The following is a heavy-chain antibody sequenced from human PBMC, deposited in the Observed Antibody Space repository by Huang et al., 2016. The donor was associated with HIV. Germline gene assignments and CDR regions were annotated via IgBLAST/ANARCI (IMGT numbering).Heavy chain of an antibody. Sequence: QVQLQESGPGLVKPAETLSLTCSVSGGSIRNYYWSWIRQPAGKGLEWIGRMYTSGTTNYNPSRSSRGTMSLDTSKNQFSLRLTSVTAADTAVYYCAREGNDVGGGFDHWGQGTLVTVSS. CDR2: MYTSGTT. CDR1: GGSIRNYY. V-gene: IGHV4-4*07. D-gene: IGHD3-10*02. J-gene: IGHJ4*02. CDR3: AREGNDVGGGFDH.